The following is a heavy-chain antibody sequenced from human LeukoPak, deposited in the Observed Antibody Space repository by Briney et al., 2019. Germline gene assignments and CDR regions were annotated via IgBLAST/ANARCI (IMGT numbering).Heavy chain of an antibody. CDR2: IFYSGTT. CDR3: ASHSSYVSPFRS. J-gene: IGHJ5*02. V-gene: IGHV4-39*01. D-gene: IGHD3-10*02. Sequence: SETLSLTCSVSGGSISNSSYYRGWIRQPPGKGLEWIGSIFYSGTTFYNPSLESRVTISVDTSKNQFSLKLSSVTAADTAMYYCASHSSYVSPFRSWGRGPLVTVSP. CDR1: GGSISNSSYY.